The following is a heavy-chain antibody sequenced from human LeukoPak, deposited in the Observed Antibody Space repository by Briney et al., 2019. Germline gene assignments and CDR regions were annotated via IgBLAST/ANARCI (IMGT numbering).Heavy chain of an antibody. Sequence: ASVKVSCKASGGTFSSYAISWVRQAPGQGLEWMGGIIPIFGTANYAQKFQGRVTITADESTSTAYMELSSLRSGDTAVYYCARERPDFWSGRGWYMDVWGKGTTVTVSS. CDR1: GGTFSSYA. V-gene: IGHV1-69*13. D-gene: IGHD3-3*01. J-gene: IGHJ6*03. CDR3: ARERPDFWSGRGWYMDV. CDR2: IIPIFGTA.